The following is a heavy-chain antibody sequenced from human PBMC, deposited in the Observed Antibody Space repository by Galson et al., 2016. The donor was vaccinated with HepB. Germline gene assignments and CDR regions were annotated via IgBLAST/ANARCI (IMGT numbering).Heavy chain of an antibody. D-gene: IGHD3-22*01. Sequence: TLSLTCAVSGGSISSGGDYWTWLRQPAGKGLEWIGRIYSSGTTNYSPSLKSRVSMLIDTSKNQFSLRLRSLTAADTAVYYCARERAHSSGSYLGLSLEAIEYWGQGTLVTVSS. V-gene: IGHV4-61*02. CDR2: IYSSGTT. CDR3: ARERAHSSGSYLGLSLEAIEY. CDR1: GGSISSGGDY. J-gene: IGHJ4*02.